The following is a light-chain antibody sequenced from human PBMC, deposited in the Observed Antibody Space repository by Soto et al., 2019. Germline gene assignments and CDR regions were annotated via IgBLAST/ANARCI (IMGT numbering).Light chain of an antibody. CDR2: AAS. CDR3: QQYGTSPKT. V-gene: IGKV3-20*01. Sequence: EIVLTQSPGTLSLSPGERATLSCRASQSVSSSYFGWYQQRPGQAPTLLIYAASSRATGIPDRFSGSGSGTDFTLTISRLEPEDFAVYYCQQYGTSPKTFGQGTKVEMK. J-gene: IGKJ2*01. CDR1: QSVSSSY.